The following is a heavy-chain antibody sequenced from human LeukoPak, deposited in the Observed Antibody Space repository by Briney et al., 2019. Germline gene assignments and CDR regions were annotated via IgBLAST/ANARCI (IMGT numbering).Heavy chain of an antibody. D-gene: IGHD2-15*01. CDR2: ISYDGSNK. J-gene: IGHJ2*01. V-gene: IGHV3-30*03. Sequence: GGSLRLSCAASGFTFSSYGMHWVRQAPGKGLEWVAVISYDGSNKYYADSVKGRFTISRDNSKNTLYLQMNSLRAEDTAVYYCARDTQEVHGWYFDLWGRGTLVTVSS. CDR1: GFTFSSYG. CDR3: ARDTQEVHGWYFDL.